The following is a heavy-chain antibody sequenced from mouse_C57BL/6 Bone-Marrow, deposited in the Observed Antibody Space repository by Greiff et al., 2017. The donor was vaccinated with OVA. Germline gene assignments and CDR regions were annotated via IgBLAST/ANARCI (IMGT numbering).Heavy chain of an antibody. CDR2: IYPGNGDT. CDR1: GYTFTSYN. CDR3: ARRDYGSSYGGWYFDV. J-gene: IGHJ1*03. V-gene: IGHV1-12*01. D-gene: IGHD1-1*01. Sequence: LQQSGAELVRPGASVKMSCKASGYTFTSYNMHWVKQTPRQGLEWIGAIYPGNGDTSYNQKFKGKATLTVDKSSRTASMQLSSLTSEDSAVYFCARRDYGSSYGGWYFDVWGTGTTVTVSS.